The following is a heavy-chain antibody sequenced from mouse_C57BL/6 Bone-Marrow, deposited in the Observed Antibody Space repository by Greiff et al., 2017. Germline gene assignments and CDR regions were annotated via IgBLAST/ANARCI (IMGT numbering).Heavy chain of an antibody. CDR2: ISSGGSYT. D-gene: IGHD1-1*01. J-gene: IGHJ3*01. Sequence: EVQLVESGGDLVKPGGSLKLSCAASGFTFSSYGMSWVRQTPDKRLEWVATISSGGSYTYYPDSVKGRFTISRDNAKNTLYLQMSSLKSEDTAMYYCARPHYYGSSLAWFAYWGQGTLVTVSA. CDR1: GFTFSSYG. V-gene: IGHV5-6*01. CDR3: ARPHYYGSSLAWFAY.